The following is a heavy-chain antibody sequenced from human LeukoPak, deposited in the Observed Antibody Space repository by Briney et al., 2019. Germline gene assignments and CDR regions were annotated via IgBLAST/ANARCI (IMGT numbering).Heavy chain of an antibody. J-gene: IGHJ4*02. D-gene: IGHD3-16*01. V-gene: IGHV4-34*01. CDR1: GGSFSGYY. Sequence: SETLSLTCAVYGGSFSGYYWSWIRQPPGKGLEWIGEINHSGSTNYKPSLKSRVTISVDTSKNQFSLKLSSVTAADTAVYYCARVRGNRGKYFDYWGQGTLVTVSS. CDR2: INHSGST. CDR3: ARVRGNRGKYFDY.